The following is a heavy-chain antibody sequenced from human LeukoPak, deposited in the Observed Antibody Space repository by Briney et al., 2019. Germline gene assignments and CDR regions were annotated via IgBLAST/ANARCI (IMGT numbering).Heavy chain of an antibody. V-gene: IGHV4-59*12. CDR1: GGSISSYY. D-gene: IGHD3-22*01. Sequence: SETLSLTCTVSGGSISSYYWSWIRQPPGKGLEWIGYIYYSGSTNYNPSLKSRVTISVDTSKNQFSLKLSSVTAADTAVYYCARAAYYYDSSGYRYWYFDLWGRGTLVTVSS. CDR2: IYYSGST. J-gene: IGHJ2*01. CDR3: ARAAYYYDSSGYRYWYFDL.